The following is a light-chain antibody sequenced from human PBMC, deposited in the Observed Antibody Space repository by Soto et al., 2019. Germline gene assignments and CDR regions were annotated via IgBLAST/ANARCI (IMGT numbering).Light chain of an antibody. V-gene: IGKV3-11*01. CDR2: DTS. Sequence: IVMTQSPATLAVSPWETTRLSCRASQSINSDVAWYQQKPGQAPSLVMYDTSRRATGIPARFSGSGSGTDFTLTVSSLEPEDFVLYFCQQRSVWPITFGQGTRLEIK. J-gene: IGKJ5*01. CDR1: QSINSD. CDR3: QQRSVWPIT.